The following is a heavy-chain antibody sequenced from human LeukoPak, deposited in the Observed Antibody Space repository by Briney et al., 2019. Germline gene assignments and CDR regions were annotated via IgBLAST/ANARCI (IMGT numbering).Heavy chain of an antibody. CDR2: INPSGGST. V-gene: IGHV1-46*01. J-gene: IGHJ3*02. CDR1: GYTFTSYY. Sequence: GASAKVSCKASGYTFTSYYMHWVRQAPGQGLEWMGIINPSGGSTSYAQKFQGRVTMTRDTSTSTVYMELSRLRSDDTAVYYCAREMSGRGWLQYRAFDIWGQGTMVTVSS. CDR3: AREMSGRGWLQYRAFDI. D-gene: IGHD5-24*01.